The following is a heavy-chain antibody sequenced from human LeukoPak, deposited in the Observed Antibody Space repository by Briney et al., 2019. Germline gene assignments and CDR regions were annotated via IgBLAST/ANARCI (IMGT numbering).Heavy chain of an antibody. CDR1: GFTFSSYA. CDR2: ISGSGGST. D-gene: IGHD3-9*01. Sequence: GSLRLSCAASGFTFSSYAMSCVRQAPGKGLEWVSAISGSGGSTYYADSVKGRFTISRDNSKNTLYLQMNSLRAEDTAVYYCAKDSGYYDILTGPEGGNWFDPWGQGTLVTVSS. V-gene: IGHV3-23*01. J-gene: IGHJ5*02. CDR3: AKDSGYYDILTGPEGGNWFDP.